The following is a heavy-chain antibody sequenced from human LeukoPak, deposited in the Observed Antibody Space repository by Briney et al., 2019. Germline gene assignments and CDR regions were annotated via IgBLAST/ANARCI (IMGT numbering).Heavy chain of an antibody. Sequence: PGRSLRLSYAASGFTFETYAMHWVRQAPGRGLEWVSGISWDSGSMGYADSVQGRFTISRDNAKNSLYLQMNSLRAEDTAVYYCARAPSRAWFDPWGQGTLVTVSS. J-gene: IGHJ5*02. V-gene: IGHV3-9*01. D-gene: IGHD3-10*01. CDR3: ARAPSRAWFDP. CDR1: GFTFETYA. CDR2: ISWDSGSM.